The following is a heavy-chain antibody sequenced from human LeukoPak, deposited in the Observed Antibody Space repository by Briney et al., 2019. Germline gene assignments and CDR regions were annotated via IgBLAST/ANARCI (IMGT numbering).Heavy chain of an antibody. CDR3: TTLSVASNFDY. CDR1: GLCFSVYE. D-gene: IGHD6-19*01. V-gene: IGHV3-48*03. Sequence: GVTLRLSCAASGLCFSVYEMHWVRQAPGKGLEGISDISSSGTTTYYADSVKGRFTISRDNTKNSLYLQMNRLRVEDTAVYHCTTLSVASNFDYWGQGTLVTVSS. CDR2: ISSSGTTT. J-gene: IGHJ4*02.